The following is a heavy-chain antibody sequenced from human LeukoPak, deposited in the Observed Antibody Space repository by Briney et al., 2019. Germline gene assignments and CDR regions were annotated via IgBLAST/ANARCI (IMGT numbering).Heavy chain of an antibody. CDR1: GYSFTNYY. CDR2: INPSGGST. Sequence: ASVRVSCKATGYSFTNYYMHWVRQAPGQGLEWMGMINPSGGSTTYAQKFQGRVTMTRDMSTSTVYMELSSLTSEDTAVYYCARTRGYYFDYWGQGTLVTVSS. CDR3: ARTRGYYFDY. V-gene: IGHV1-46*01. J-gene: IGHJ4*02.